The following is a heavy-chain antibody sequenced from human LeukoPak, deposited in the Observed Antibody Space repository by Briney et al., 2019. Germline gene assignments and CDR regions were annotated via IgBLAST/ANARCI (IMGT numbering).Heavy chain of an antibody. J-gene: IGHJ4*02. D-gene: IGHD5-18*01. CDR2: IYPGDSDT. CDR1: GYSFTSYW. CDR3: ARLDEYSYGFPY. Sequence: GESLKISCKGSGYSFTSYWIGWVRQMPGKGLEWMGIIYPGDSDTRYSPSFQGQVTISADKSISTAYLPWSSLTASHTAMYYFARLDEYSYGFPYWGQGTLVTVSS. V-gene: IGHV5-51*03.